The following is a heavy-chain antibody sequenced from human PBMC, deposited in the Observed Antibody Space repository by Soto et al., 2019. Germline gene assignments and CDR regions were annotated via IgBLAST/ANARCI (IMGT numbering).Heavy chain of an antibody. V-gene: IGHV1-3*01. CDR1: GYTFTSYA. D-gene: IGHD1-26*01. CDR3: ARGSHSGSYDAFDI. J-gene: IGHJ3*02. CDR2: INAGNGNT. Sequence: ASVKLSCKASGYTFTSYAMHWVRQAPGQRLEWLGWINAGNGNTKYSQKFQGRVTITRDTSASTAYMELSSLRSEDTAVYYCARGSHSGSYDAFDIWGQGTMVTVSS.